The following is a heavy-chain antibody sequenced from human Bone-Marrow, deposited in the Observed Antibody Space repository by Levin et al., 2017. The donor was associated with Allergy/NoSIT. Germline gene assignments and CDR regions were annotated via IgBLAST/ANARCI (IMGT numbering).Heavy chain of an antibody. D-gene: IGHD3-22*01. Sequence: GGSLRLSCAASGFTFDDYAMHWVRQAPGKGLEWVSGISWNSGSIGYADSVKGRFTISRDNAKNSLYLQMNSLRAEDTALYYCAKAKGYYYDSSGYLGAVDAFDSWGQGTMVTVSS. V-gene: IGHV3-9*01. CDR2: ISWNSGSI. CDR3: AKAKGYYYDSSGYLGAVDAFDS. CDR1: GFTFDDYA. J-gene: IGHJ3*02.